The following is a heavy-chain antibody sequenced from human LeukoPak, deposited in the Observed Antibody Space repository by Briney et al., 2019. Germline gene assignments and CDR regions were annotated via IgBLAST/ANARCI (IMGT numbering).Heavy chain of an antibody. CDR3: IRLIGPLDDY. CDR2: IKQDGNAK. CDR1: GFKFSNYW. Sequence: PGGSLRLSCAASGFKFSNYWMSWVRQAPGKGPEWVANIKQDGNAKYYVDSVKGRFIISRDNANNSLYPQMNSLRAEDTAVYYCIRLIGPLDDYWGQGTLVTVS. J-gene: IGHJ4*02. V-gene: IGHV3-7*03. D-gene: IGHD2-15*01.